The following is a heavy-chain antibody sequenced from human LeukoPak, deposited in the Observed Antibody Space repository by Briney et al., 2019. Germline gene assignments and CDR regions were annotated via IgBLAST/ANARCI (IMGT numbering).Heavy chain of an antibody. CDR3: AREVGTIFEVVRYYYYGMDV. J-gene: IGHJ6*02. V-gene: IGHV4-34*01. CDR1: GGSFSGYY. CDR2: INHSGST. D-gene: IGHD3-3*01. Sequence: SETLSLTCAVYGGSFSGYYWSWIRQPPGKGLEWIGEINHSGSTNYNPSLKSRVTISVDTSKNQFSLKLSSLTAADTAVYYCAREVGTIFEVVRYYYYGMDVWGQGTTVTVSS.